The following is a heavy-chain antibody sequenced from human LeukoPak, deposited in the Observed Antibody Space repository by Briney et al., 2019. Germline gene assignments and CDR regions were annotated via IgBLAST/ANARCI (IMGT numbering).Heavy chain of an antibody. Sequence: PSETLSLTCTVSGGSISSTYYYWGWIRQPPGKGLEWIGNFHYSGSNSYNPSLKSRVTISVDTSKNQFSLRLSSVTAADTAMYYCQSRFLEWLLDYWGQGTLVSVSS. V-gene: IGHV4-39*01. D-gene: IGHD3-3*01. CDR3: QSRFLEWLLDY. CDR2: FHYSGSN. CDR1: GGSISSTYYY. J-gene: IGHJ4*02.